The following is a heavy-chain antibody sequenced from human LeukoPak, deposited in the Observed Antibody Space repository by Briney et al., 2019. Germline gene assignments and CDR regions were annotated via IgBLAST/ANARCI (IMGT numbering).Heavy chain of an antibody. CDR2: IYYSGST. Sequence: SETLSLTCTVSGGSISSYYWSWIRQPPGKGLEWIGYIYYSGSTSYNPSLKSRVTISVDTSKNQFSLKLSSVTAADTALYYCVRHDYYYYYMDVWGNGTTVTVSS. J-gene: IGHJ6*03. V-gene: IGHV4-59*08. CDR3: VRHDYYYYYMDV. CDR1: GGSISSYY.